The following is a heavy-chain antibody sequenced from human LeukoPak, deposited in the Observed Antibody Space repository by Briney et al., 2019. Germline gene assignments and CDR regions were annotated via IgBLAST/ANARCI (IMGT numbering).Heavy chain of an antibody. CDR2: IYPSSTRT. J-gene: IGHJ4*02. V-gene: IGHV1-46*01. Sequence: ASVKVSCKPSGYTDSNYYMHWARQAPGQGLEWMGVIYPSSTRTGYAQKFQGRVSMTRDTSTTTVYMELSSLTSEDTAVYYCAREPARTSSFDYWGQGTLVIVSS. CDR1: GYTDSNYY. D-gene: IGHD1-1*01. CDR3: AREPARTSSFDY.